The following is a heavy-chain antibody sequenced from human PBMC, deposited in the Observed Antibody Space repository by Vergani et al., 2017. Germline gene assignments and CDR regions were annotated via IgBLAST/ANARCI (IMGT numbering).Heavy chain of an antibody. J-gene: IGHJ3*02. CDR1: GFTFSSYA. Sequence: EVQLLESGGGLVQPGGSLRLSCAASGFTFSSYAMHWVRQAPGKGLEWVSGISWNSGSIGYADSVKGRFPISRDNAKNYLYLQMNSLRAEDTALYYCAKVRSSGYYSADAFDIWGQGTMVTVSS. CDR3: AKVRSSGYYSADAFDI. D-gene: IGHD3-22*01. CDR2: ISWNSGSI. V-gene: IGHV3-9*01.